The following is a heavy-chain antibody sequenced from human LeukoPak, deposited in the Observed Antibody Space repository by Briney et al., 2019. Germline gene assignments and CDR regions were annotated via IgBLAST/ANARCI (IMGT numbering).Heavy chain of an antibody. CDR2: INSSGGST. Sequence: ASVKVSCKASVYTFTGYYIHWVRQAPGQGLDWMGIINSSGGSTRYAQKFQGRVTMTRDMSTSTVYMELSSLRSEDTAVYYCARGIHKRGTGTGFDYWGQGTLVTVSS. CDR1: VYTFTGYY. D-gene: IGHD1-1*01. CDR3: ARGIHKRGTGTGFDY. J-gene: IGHJ4*02. V-gene: IGHV1-46*01.